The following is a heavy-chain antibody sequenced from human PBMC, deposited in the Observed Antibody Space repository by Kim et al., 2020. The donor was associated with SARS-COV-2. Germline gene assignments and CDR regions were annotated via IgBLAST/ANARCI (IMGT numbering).Heavy chain of an antibody. J-gene: IGHJ4*02. Sequence: ADSANGRITISRDNSKNTLYLQVNSLRVEDTAVYYCARNLGYSYGYFDYWGQGSQVTVSS. CDR3: ARNLGYSYGYFDY. V-gene: IGHV3-33*01. D-gene: IGHD5-18*01.